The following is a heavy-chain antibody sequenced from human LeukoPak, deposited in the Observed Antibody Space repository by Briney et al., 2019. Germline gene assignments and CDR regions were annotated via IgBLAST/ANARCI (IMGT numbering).Heavy chain of an antibody. D-gene: IGHD3-10*01. V-gene: IGHV1-18*01. CDR2: ISVYNGNT. Sequence: GASVKVSCKASGYTFTSYDINWVRQATGQGLEWMGWISVYNGNTNYAQKLQGRVTMTTDTSTSTAYMELRSLRSDDTAVYYCVRDHHYYGSGKYGNPRGYYYYYMDVWGKGTTVTISS. CDR1: GYTFTSYD. CDR3: VRDHHYYGSGKYGNPRGYYYYYMDV. J-gene: IGHJ6*03.